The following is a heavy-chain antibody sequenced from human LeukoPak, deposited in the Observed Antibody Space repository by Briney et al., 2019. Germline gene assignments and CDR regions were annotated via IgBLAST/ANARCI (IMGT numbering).Heavy chain of an antibody. V-gene: IGHV3-23*01. D-gene: IGHD6-13*01. J-gene: IGHJ4*02. CDR1: GFTFSSFA. Sequence: GGSLRLSCAASGFTFSSFAMSWVRQAPGKGLEWVSAISASGGFTYYADSVKGRFTISRDNSKNTLYLQMNNLRADDTAVYYCANRYSSSRSYFDYWGQGTLVTVSS. CDR3: ANRYSSSRSYFDY. CDR2: ISASGGFT.